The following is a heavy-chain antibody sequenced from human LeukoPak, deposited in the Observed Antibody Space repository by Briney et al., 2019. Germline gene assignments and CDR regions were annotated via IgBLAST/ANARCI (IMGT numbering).Heavy chain of an antibody. J-gene: IGHJ5*02. CDR2: IYHSGST. V-gene: IGHV4-38-2*02. CDR1: GYSISSAYH. Sequence: SETPSLTCTVSGYSISSAYHWGWIRQPPGKGLEWIGSIYHSGSTYYNPSLKSRVTISVDTSKNQFSLKLSSVTAADTAVYYCARESSSSTYNWFDPWGQGTLVTVSS. D-gene: IGHD6-6*01. CDR3: ARESSSSTYNWFDP.